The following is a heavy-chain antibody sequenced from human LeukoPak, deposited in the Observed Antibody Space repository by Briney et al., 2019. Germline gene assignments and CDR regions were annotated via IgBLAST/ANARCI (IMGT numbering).Heavy chain of an antibody. CDR1: GASISKDY. Sequence: SETLSLTCTVSGASISKDYWAWIRQPPGKGLEWIGYVTHSDFNKANGDITNYNPSLESRVTTSRDTPKNQFSLKLSSVTAADTAVYYCARGIQLWLPGYYYGMDVWGQGTTVTVSS. V-gene: IGHV4-59*01. D-gene: IGHD5-18*01. CDR2: VTHSDFNKANGDIT. CDR3: ARGIQLWLPGYYYGMDV. J-gene: IGHJ6*02.